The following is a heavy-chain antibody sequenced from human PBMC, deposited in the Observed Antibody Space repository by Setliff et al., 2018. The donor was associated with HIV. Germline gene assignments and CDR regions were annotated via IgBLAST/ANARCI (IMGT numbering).Heavy chain of an antibody. CDR3: ARGWELNV. D-gene: IGHD1-26*01. CDR1: GYTFTIYG. Sequence: ASVKVSCKSSGYTFTIYGITWVRQAPGQGLEWMGWISGHSDSRKYGQKFDGRVTLTMDTSTSTAYMELMKLTPDDTAVYYCARGWELNVWGQGTPVTVSS. V-gene: IGHV1-18*01. CDR2: ISGHSDSR. J-gene: IGHJ4*02.